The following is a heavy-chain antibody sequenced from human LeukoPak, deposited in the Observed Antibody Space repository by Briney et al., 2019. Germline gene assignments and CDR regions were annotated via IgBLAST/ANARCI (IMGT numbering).Heavy chain of an antibody. J-gene: IGHJ5*02. CDR2: IIPIFGTA. D-gene: IGHD6-13*01. V-gene: IGHV1-69*01. CDR3: ARDWVDIAAAHWFDP. Sequence: ASVKVSCKASGGTFSSYAISWVRQAPGQGLEWMGGIIPIFGTANYAQKFQGRVTITADESTSTAYMELSSLRSEDTAVYYCARDWVDIAAAHWFDPWGQGTLVTVSS. CDR1: GGTFSSYA.